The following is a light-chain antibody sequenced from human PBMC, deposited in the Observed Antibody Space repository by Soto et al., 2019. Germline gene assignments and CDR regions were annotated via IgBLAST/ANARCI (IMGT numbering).Light chain of an antibody. CDR1: QSVSSN. CDR3: HQYNDGPAGT. J-gene: IGKJ1*01. CDR2: GAS. V-gene: IGKV3-15*01. Sequence: EIVMTQSPATLSVSPGERATLSYRASQSVSSNLAWYQQKPGQAPRLLIFGASTRATGIPVRFSGSGSGRQFTLTISSLQSEDFAVYYCHQYNDGPAGTFGQGTKVEIK.